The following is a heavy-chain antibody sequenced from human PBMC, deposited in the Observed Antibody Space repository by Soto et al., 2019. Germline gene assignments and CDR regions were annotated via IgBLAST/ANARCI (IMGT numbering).Heavy chain of an antibody. J-gene: IGHJ6*02. CDR3: AREGLRGVMSYYGTDV. V-gene: IGHV3-7*04. Sequence: EVQLVESGGGLVQPGGSLRLSCAASGFTFSSYWMSWVRQAPGKGPEWVANIKQDGSEKYYVDSVKGRFTISRDNAKNSLYLQMNSLRAEDTGVHYCAREGLRGVMSYYGTDVWGPGTTVTASS. CDR1: GFTFSSYW. D-gene: IGHD3-10*01. CDR2: IKQDGSEK.